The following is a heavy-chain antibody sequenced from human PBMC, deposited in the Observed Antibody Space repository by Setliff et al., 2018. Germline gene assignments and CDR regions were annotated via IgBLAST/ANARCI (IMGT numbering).Heavy chain of an antibody. CDR1: GFPLYTYD. CDR3: AKDLGDDGHYYYYMDV. CDR2: ISHGGATT. Sequence: GGSLRLSCETSGFPLYTYDMNWVRQAPGKALEWISFISHGGATTFYADSVKGRFTISRDDSKNTLYLQMNSLTVDDTAVYYCAKDLGDDGHYYYYMDVWGKGTTVTVSS. V-gene: IGHV3-23*01. D-gene: IGHD4-17*01. J-gene: IGHJ6*03.